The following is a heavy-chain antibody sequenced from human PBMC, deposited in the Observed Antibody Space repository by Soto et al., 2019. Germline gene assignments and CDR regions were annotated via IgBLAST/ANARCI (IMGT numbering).Heavy chain of an antibody. CDR2: ISAYGGNT. Sequence: ASVKVSCKASGYTFTSYGISWVRQAPGQGLEWMGWISAYGGNTNYAQKLQGRVTMTTDTSPSTAYMELRSLRSDDTAVYYCARDLETYCTNGVCYTLGWFDPWGQGTLVTVSS. V-gene: IGHV1-18*01. CDR1: GYTFTSYG. D-gene: IGHD2-8*01. CDR3: ARDLETYCTNGVCYTLGWFDP. J-gene: IGHJ5*02.